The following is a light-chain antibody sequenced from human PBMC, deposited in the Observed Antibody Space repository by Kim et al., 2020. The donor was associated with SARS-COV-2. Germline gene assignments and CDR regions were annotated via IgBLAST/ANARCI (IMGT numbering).Light chain of an antibody. CDR2: DAS. CDR3: QHHSTYPIT. J-gene: IGKJ5*01. CDR1: QSIGGL. V-gene: IGKV1-5*01. Sequence: ADGGDSVTISHRASQSIGGLLAWYHQKPGKAPKLLIYDASSVERGVPSRFSGSGSGTEFTLTISSLQPDDSATYYCQHHSTYPITFGQGTRLEIK.